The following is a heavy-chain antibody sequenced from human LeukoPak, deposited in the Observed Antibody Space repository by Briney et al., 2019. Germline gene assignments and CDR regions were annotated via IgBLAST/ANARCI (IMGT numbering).Heavy chain of an antibody. CDR1: GGSFSGYY. Sequence: SETLSLTCAVYGGSFSGYYWSWIRQPPGKGLEWIGEINHSGNTKYNPSLKSRVTISVDTSKNQFSLKLSSVTAADTAVYYCASLYYDILTGYHDYWGQGTLVSVSS. J-gene: IGHJ4*02. CDR3: ASLYYDILTGYHDY. D-gene: IGHD3-9*01. CDR2: INHSGNT. V-gene: IGHV4-34*01.